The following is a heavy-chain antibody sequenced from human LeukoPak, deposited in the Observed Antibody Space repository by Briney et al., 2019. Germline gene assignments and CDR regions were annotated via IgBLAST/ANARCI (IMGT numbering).Heavy chain of an antibody. CDR2: INPNSGGT. V-gene: IGHV1-2*02. D-gene: IGHD3-22*01. J-gene: IGHJ4*02. Sequence: ASVKVSCKASGYTFTGYYMHWVRQAPGQGLEWMGWINPNSGGTNYAQKFQGRVTMTRDTSISTAYMELSRLRSDDTAVYYCADFFDYYDSSGPRGYWGQGTLVTVSS. CDR1: GYTFTGYY. CDR3: ADFFDYYDSSGPRGY.